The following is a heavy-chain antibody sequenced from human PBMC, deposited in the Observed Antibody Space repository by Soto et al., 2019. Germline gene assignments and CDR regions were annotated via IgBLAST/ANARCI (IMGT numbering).Heavy chain of an antibody. J-gene: IGHJ4*02. CDR2: ISGGGGGT. CDR3: AKAVLIAVAGMFDY. CDR1: GFTFSSYS. V-gene: IGHV3-23*01. Sequence: GGSLRLSCAASGFTFSSYSMNWVRQAPGKGLEWVSSISISGGGGGTYYADSVKGRFTISRDNSKNTLYLQMNSLRGDDTAVYYCAKAVLIAVAGMFDYWGQGTLVTVSS. D-gene: IGHD6-19*01.